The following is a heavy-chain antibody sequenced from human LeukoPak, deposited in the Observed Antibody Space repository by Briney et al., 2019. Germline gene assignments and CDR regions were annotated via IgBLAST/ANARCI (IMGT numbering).Heavy chain of an antibody. J-gene: IGHJ4*02. CDR2: ISSSASTI. V-gene: IGHV3-11*01. CDR3: AREVYTGIDY. D-gene: IGHD2-8*01. Sequence: PGGSLRLSCAASGFTFGDYYISWIRQAPGKGLEWVSYISSSASTIHYADSVKGRFTISRDNAKNSLYLQMNSLRAEDSAVYYCAREVYTGIDYWGQGNLVTVSS. CDR1: GFTFGDYY.